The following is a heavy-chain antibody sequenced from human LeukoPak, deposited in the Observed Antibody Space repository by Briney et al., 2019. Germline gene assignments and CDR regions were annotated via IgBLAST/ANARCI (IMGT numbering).Heavy chain of an antibody. CDR3: ASGSGSYVNAYYYYGMDV. V-gene: IGHV4-31*03. J-gene: IGHJ6*02. Sequence: SETLSLTCTVSGVSISSGGYYWSWIRQHPGKGLEWIGYIYYSGSTYYNPSLKSRVTISVDTSENQFSLKLSSVTAADTAVYYCASGSGSYVNAYYYYGMDVWGQGTTVTVSS. D-gene: IGHD3-10*01. CDR2: IYYSGST. CDR1: GVSISSGGYY.